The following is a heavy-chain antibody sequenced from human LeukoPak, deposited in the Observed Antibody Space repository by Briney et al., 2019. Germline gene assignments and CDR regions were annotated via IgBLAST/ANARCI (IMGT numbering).Heavy chain of an antibody. CDR3: ARHFTSAVRGVIDGMDV. CDR2: IWYDGGNK. D-gene: IGHD3-10*01. CDR1: GFTFSSYG. Sequence: GRSLRLSCAASGFTFSSYGMHWVRQAPGKGLEWVAVIWYDGGNKYYADSVKGRFTISRDNSKNTLYLQMNSLRAEDTAVYYCARHFTSAVRGVIDGMDVWGQGTTVTVSS. V-gene: IGHV3-33*01. J-gene: IGHJ6*02.